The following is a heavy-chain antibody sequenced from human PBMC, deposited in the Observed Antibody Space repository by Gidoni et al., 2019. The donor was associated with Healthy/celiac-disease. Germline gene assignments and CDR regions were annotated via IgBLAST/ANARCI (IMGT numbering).Heavy chain of an antibody. Sequence: EVQLVESGGGLVKPGGSLRLSCSASGFPFSNAWMSWVRQAPGKGLEWVGRIKSKTDGGTTDYAAPVKGRFTISRDDSKNTLYLQMNSLKTEDTAVYYCTTAPLWGAAAATGYWGQGTLVTVSS. CDR1: GFPFSNAW. D-gene: IGHD6-13*01. CDR3: TTAPLWGAAAATGY. CDR2: IKSKTDGGTT. J-gene: IGHJ4*02. V-gene: IGHV3-15*01.